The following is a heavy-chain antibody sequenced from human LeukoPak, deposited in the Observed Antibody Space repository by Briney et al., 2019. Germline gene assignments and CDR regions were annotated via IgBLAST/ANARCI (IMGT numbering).Heavy chain of an antibody. CDR2: ISGSGGST. CDR3: AKQPAYSGYASHFDY. Sequence: GGSLRLSCAASGFTFSSYAMSWVRQAPGKGLEWVSAISGSGGSTYYADSVKSRFTISRDNSKNTLYLQMNSLRAEDTAVYYCAKQPAYSGYASHFDYWGQGTLVTVSS. CDR1: GFTFSSYA. D-gene: IGHD5-12*01. J-gene: IGHJ4*02. V-gene: IGHV3-23*01.